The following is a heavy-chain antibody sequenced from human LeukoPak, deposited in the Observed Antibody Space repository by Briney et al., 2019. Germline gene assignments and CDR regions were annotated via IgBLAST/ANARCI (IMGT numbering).Heavy chain of an antibody. Sequence: SGPTLVKPTQTLTLTCTFSGFSLSTSGVGVGWIRQPPGKALEWLALIYWDDDKRYSPSLKSRLTITKDTSKNQVVLTMTNMDPVDTATYYCAHSNVTYYDFWSGYYTPYFDYWGQGTQVTVSS. V-gene: IGHV2-5*02. D-gene: IGHD3-3*01. CDR2: IYWDDDK. J-gene: IGHJ4*02. CDR1: GFSLSTSGVG. CDR3: AHSNVTYYDFWSGYYTPYFDY.